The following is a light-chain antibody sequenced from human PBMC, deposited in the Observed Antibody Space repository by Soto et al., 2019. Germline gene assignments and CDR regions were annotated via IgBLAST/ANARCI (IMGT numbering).Light chain of an antibody. CDR2: DTS. CDR3: LLSFSGTHVV. V-gene: IGLV7-46*01. CDR1: TGAVTSGHY. J-gene: IGLJ2*01. Sequence: QAVVPQEPSLTVSPGGTVTLTCGSSTGAVTSGHYPYWFQQKSGQAPRALIYDTSNKHSWTPARFSGSLLGGKAALTLSGAQPEDEAEYYCLLSFSGTHVVFGGGTKLTVL.